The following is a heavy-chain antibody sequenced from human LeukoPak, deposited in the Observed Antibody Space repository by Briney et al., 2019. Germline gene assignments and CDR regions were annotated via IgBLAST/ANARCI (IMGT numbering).Heavy chain of an antibody. CDR3: AKGPVIRVGIRHHY. D-gene: IGHD2-21*01. CDR1: GGSISSYY. V-gene: IGHV4-59*12. CDR2: IYYSGST. J-gene: IGHJ4*02. Sequence: SETLSLTCTVSGGSISSYYWSWIRQPPGKGLEWIGYIYYSGSTNYNPSLKSRVTISVDTSKNQFSLKLSSVTAADTAVYYCAKGPVIRVGIRHHYWGQGTLVTVSS.